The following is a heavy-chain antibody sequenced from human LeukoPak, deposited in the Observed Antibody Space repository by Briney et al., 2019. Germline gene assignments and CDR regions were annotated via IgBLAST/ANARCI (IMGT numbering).Heavy chain of an antibody. CDR2: IYYSGST. D-gene: IGHD1-26*01. CDR1: GGSVSSGSYY. Sequence: KPSETLSLTCTVSGGSVSSGSYYWSWIRQPPGKGLEWIGYIYYSGSTNCNPSLKSRVTISVDTSKSQFSLKLSSVTAADTAVYYCARYYWGAFDPWGQGTLVTVSS. J-gene: IGHJ5*02. V-gene: IGHV4-61*01. CDR3: ARYYWGAFDP.